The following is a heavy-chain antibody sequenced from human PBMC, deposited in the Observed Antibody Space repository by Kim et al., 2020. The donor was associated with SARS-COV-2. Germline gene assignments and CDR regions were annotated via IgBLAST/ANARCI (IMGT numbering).Heavy chain of an antibody. CDR3: VSRNYYNSGSDDEGAPF. CDR1: GFTFGNYA. Sequence: GGSLRLSCSASGFTFGNYAMHWVRQAPGKGLEYVSAISSDGGSTYYVDSVKGRLTISRDDSKNMLYVQMSSLGVEDTAIYYCVSRNYYNSGSDDEGAPF. J-gene: IGHJ3*01. CDR2: ISSDGGST. V-gene: IGHV3-64*05. D-gene: IGHD3-10*01.